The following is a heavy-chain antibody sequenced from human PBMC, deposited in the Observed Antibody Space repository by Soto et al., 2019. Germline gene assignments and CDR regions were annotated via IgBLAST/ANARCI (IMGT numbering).Heavy chain of an antibody. CDR2: ISGGGDTT. CDR1: GFTFNNYA. D-gene: IGHD3-10*01. J-gene: IGHJ4*02. Sequence: EVQLLESGGGLVQPGGSLRLSCAASGFTFNNYAMTWVRQAPGKGLEWVAAISGGGDTTSYADSVKGRFTVSRDGSKNTLSLQMGSLRAADTALYYCVKGRVGSGSLTPRVDFWGQGTLVTVSS. CDR3: VKGRVGSGSLTPRVDF. V-gene: IGHV3-23*01.